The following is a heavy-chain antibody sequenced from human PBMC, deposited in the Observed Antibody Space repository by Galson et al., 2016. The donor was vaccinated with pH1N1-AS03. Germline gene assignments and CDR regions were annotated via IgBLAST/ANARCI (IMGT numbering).Heavy chain of an antibody. V-gene: IGHV3-74*01. CDR1: GFIFSSDW. Sequence: SLRLPCAASGFIFSSDWMHWVRQVPGTGLVWVSRITSDGSSISYADAVKGRFTTSRDNAKNTLYLQMNSLRAEDTAVYHCARAMYTSGWYGMDVWGQGTTVTVSS. CDR2: ITSDGSSI. CDR3: ARAMYTSGWYGMDV. J-gene: IGHJ6*02. D-gene: IGHD6-19*01.